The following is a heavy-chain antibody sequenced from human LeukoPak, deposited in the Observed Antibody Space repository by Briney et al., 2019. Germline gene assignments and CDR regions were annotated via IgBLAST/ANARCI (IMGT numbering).Heavy chain of an antibody. CDR3: ARSIAVAGTGYYYYYGMDV. D-gene: IGHD6-19*01. Sequence: TSETLSLTCTVSGDSISSYYWSWIRQPPGKGLEWIGYIYYSGSTNYNPSLKSRVTISVDTSKNQFSLKLSSVTAADTAVYYCARSIAVAGTGYYYYYGMDVWGQGTTVTVSS. J-gene: IGHJ6*02. CDR2: IYYSGST. CDR1: GDSISSYY. V-gene: IGHV4-59*01.